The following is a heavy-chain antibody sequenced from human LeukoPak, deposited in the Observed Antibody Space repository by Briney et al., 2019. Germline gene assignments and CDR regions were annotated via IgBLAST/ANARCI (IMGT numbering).Heavy chain of an antibody. J-gene: IGHJ4*02. CDR3: AKGRGYSGYDSTFDY. Sequence: PGGSLRLSCAASGFTVSGNYMTWVRQAPGKGLEWVSAISGSGGSTYYADSVKGRFTISRDNSKNTLYLQMNSLRAEDTAVYYCAKGRGYSGYDSTFDYWGQGTLVTVSS. V-gene: IGHV3-23*01. CDR1: GFTVSGNY. D-gene: IGHD5-12*01. CDR2: ISGSGGST.